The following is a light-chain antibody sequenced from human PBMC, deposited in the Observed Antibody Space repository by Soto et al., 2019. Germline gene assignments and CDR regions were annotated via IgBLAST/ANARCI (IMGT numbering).Light chain of an antibody. CDR1: SSDVGGYNY. J-gene: IGLJ2*01. V-gene: IGLV2-14*01. CDR2: DVS. Sequence: QPVLTQPASVSGSPGQSITISCTGTSSDVGGYNYVSWYQQHPGKAPKLMIYDVSNRPSGVSNRFSDSKSGNTASLTISGLQAEDEADYYCSSYTSSSTLVFGGGTKVTVL. CDR3: SSYTSSSTLV.